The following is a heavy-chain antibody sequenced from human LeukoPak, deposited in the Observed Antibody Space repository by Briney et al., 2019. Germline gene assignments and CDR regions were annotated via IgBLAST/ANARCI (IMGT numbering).Heavy chain of an antibody. Sequence: ASVKVSCKASGGTFSSYAISWVRQAPGQGLEWMGWINPNSGGTNYAQKFQGRVTMTRDTSISTAYMEPSRLRSDDTAVYYCARDIVVVPAAPHYYYYGMDVWGQGTTVTVSS. CDR3: ARDIVVVPAAPHYYYYGMDV. J-gene: IGHJ6*02. CDR2: INPNSGGT. V-gene: IGHV1-2*02. CDR1: GGTFSSYA. D-gene: IGHD2-2*01.